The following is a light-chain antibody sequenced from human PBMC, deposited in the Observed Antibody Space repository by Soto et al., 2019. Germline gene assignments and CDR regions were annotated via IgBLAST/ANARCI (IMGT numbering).Light chain of an antibody. Sequence: DIQMTQSPSSVSASVGDRVTITCRASQGSGDRLAWYQQRPGKVPQLMIYFASTLPSGVPSRFSASGSGADFILTINPLPAEDFATYYCLHTYSFPRTFGQGPKVEIK. J-gene: IGKJ1*01. CDR2: FAS. CDR1: QGSGDR. V-gene: IGKV1-12*01. CDR3: LHTYSFPRT.